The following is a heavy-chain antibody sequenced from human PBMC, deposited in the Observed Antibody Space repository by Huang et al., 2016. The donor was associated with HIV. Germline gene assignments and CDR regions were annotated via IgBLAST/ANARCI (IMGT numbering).Heavy chain of an antibody. J-gene: IGHJ4*02. CDR3: AREKAADSAWYGVYYFDY. Sequence: QVQLRQWGAGLVKPSETLSLTCAVYGGSFSGYYWTWIRQSPGKGLEGIGGIKQIGKTNYKPSVKSRVTMSKDTAKKQFSLQLTSVSAADTGVYFCAREKAADSAWYGVYYFDYWGEGALVTVTS. CDR2: IKQIGKT. D-gene: IGHD6-19*01. CDR1: GGSFSGYY. V-gene: IGHV4-34*01.